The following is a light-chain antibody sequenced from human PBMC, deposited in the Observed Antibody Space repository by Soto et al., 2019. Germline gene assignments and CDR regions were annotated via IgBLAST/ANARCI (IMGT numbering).Light chain of an antibody. CDR3: AAWDDSLNVVL. CDR2: DNN. V-gene: IGLV1-44*01. CDR1: SSNIGGNT. Sequence: QAVVTQPPSASGTPGQRVTISCSGSSSNIGGNTVNWYQQLPGTAPKLLIYDNNQRPSGVPDRFSGSKSGTSASLAIRGLQSEDEADYICAAWDDSLNVVLFGGGTQLTVL. J-gene: IGLJ2*01.